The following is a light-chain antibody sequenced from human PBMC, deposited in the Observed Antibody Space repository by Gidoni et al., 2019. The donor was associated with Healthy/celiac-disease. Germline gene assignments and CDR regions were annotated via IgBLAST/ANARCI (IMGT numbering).Light chain of an antibody. J-gene: IGLJ2*01. CDR1: SSDVGGYNY. CDR2: EVS. CDR3: SSYTSSSPVV. V-gene: IGLV2-14*01. Sequence: QSALTQPASVSGSPGQSITISCTGTSSDVGGYNYVSCSQQHPGKAPKLMIYEVSNRPSGVSNRFSDSKSGNTASLTISGLQAEDEADYYCSSYTSSSPVVFGGGTKLTVL.